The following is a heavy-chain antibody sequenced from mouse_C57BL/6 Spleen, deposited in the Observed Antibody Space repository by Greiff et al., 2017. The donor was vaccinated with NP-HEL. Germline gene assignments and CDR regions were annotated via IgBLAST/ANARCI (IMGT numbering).Heavy chain of an antibody. CDR3: ARKTDGYYNAMDY. CDR2: INPSSGYT. CDR1: GYTFTSYW. Sequence: QVQLKESGAELAKPGASVKLSCKASGYTFTSYWMHWVKQRPGQGLEWIGYINPSSGYTKYNQKFKDKATLTADKSSSTAYMQLSSLTYEDSAVYYCARKTDGYYNAMDYWGQGTSVTVSS. J-gene: IGHJ4*01. V-gene: IGHV1-7*01. D-gene: IGHD2-3*01.